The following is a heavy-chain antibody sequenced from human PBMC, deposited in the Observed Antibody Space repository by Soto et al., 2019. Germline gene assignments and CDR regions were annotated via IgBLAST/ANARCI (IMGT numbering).Heavy chain of an antibody. CDR1: GFTFSSYG. D-gene: IGHD3-3*01. Sequence: GGSLRLSCAASGFTFSSYGMHWVRQAPGKRLEWVAVIWYDGSNKYYADSVKGRFTISRDNSKNTLYLQMNSLRAEDTAVYYCAKVGYDFWSGSDPYYYYYMDVWGKGTTVTVSS. J-gene: IGHJ6*03. V-gene: IGHV3-33*06. CDR2: IWYDGSNK. CDR3: AKVGYDFWSGSDPYYYYYMDV.